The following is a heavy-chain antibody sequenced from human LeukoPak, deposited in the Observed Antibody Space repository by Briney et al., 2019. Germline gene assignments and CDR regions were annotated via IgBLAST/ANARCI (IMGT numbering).Heavy chain of an antibody. J-gene: IGHJ3*02. Sequence: GGSLRLSCAASGITVSSNYMSWVRQAPGKGLEWVSVIFSGGSTYYADSVKGRFTIFRDNSKNALYLDMNSLRAEDTAVYYCARDEDAEAAFDIWGQGTMVTVSS. CDR1: GITVSSNY. CDR2: IFSGGST. V-gene: IGHV3-53*01. CDR3: ARDEDAEAAFDI.